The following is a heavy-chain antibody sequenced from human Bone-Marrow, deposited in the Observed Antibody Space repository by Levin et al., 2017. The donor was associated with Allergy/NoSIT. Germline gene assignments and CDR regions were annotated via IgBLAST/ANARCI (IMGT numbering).Heavy chain of an antibody. CDR3: ARLVGGMNYFDY. V-gene: IGHV4-39*01. CDR1: GGSISSSSYL. Sequence: SETLSLTCTVSGGSISSSSYLWAWIRQPPGLGLQWIGTIYYSGTTYYTPSLSSRLTMSIDTSKNQFSLRLSSVTAADTAVYCCARLVGGMNYFDYWGQGTLVTVSS. D-gene: IGHD2-15*01. J-gene: IGHJ4*02. CDR2: IYYSGTT.